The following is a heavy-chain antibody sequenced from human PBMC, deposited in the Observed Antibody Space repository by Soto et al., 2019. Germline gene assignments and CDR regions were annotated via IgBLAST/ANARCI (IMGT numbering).Heavy chain of an antibody. D-gene: IGHD3-16*01. CDR3: AKAFTGQRYFDY. V-gene: IGHV3-23*01. J-gene: IGHJ4*02. Sequence: PGGSPRLSCAASGFTFSSYAMSWVRQAPGKGLEWVSAISGSGGSTYYADSVKGRFTISRDNSKNTLYLQMNSLRAEDTAVYYCAKAFTGQRYFDYWGQGTLVTVSS. CDR1: GFTFSSYA. CDR2: ISGSGGST.